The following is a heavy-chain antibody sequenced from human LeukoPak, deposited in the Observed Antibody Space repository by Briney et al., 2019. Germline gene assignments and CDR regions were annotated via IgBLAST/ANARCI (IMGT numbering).Heavy chain of an antibody. D-gene: IGHD3-22*01. CDR2: VSYDGSYK. CDR3: ARAILSNYDSSGYPLGGGY. V-gene: IGHV3-30*04. J-gene: IGHJ4*02. Sequence: PGGSLRLSCAAAGFTFSKFAMHWVRQAPGKGLEWVAVVSYDGSYKYYADSVKGRFTISRDNSKNTLYLQMNSLRAEDTAVYYCARAILSNYDSSGYPLGGGYWGQGTLVTVSS. CDR1: GFTFSKFA.